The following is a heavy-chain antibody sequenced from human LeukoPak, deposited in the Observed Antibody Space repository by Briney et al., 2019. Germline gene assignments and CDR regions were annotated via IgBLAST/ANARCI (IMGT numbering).Heavy chain of an antibody. D-gene: IGHD3-10*01. CDR1: GGSISSSSYY. J-gene: IGHJ4*02. V-gene: IGHV4-39*01. CDR3: ARHGEGPYGSGSYQDY. Sequence: SETLSLTCTVSGGSISSSSYYWGWIRQPPGKGLEWIGSIYYSGSTYYNPSLKSRVTISVDTSKDQFSLKLSSVTAADTAVYYCARHGEGPYGSGSYQDYWGQGTLVTVSS. CDR2: IYYSGST.